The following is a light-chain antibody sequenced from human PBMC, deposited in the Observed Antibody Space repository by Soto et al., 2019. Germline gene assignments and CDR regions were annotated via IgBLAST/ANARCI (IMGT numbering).Light chain of an antibody. J-gene: IGLJ3*02. V-gene: IGLV1-40*01. CDR2: GNN. CDR3: QSYDTSLSSWV. CDR1: SSNIGAGYD. Sequence: QSVLTQPPSVSGAPGQRVTISCTGSSSNIGAGYDVHWYQQLPGTAPKLLIFGNNNRPSGVPDRFSGSKSDTSASLAITGLRAEDEADYYCQSYDTSLSSWVFGGGTKVTVL.